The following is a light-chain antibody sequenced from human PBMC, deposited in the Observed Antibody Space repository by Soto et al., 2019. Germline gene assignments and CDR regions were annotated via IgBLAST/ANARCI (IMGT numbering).Light chain of an antibody. J-gene: IGKJ1*01. V-gene: IGKV4-1*01. CDR3: QQYYGAWT. CDR1: QSLLYGSTNKNY. CDR2: WAS. Sequence: DIVMTQSPDSLAVSLGERATINCKSSQSLLYGSTNKNYLAWYQQKPGQPPKLLIYWASTRESGVPDRFSGSGSCTDFTLTISSLQAEDVAVYFCQQYYGAWTFGQGTKVEIK.